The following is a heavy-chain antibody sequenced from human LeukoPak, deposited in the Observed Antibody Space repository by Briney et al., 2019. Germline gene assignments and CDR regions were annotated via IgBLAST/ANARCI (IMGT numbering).Heavy chain of an antibody. Sequence: GASVKVSCKASGYTFTNYYIQWVRQAPGQGLEWMGRINPSAGGTTYAQKFQGRVTMTRDTSTSTVYMELSSLRSEDTAVYYCARERDLGLTTSVGVGYYFDYWGQGTLVTVSS. J-gene: IGHJ4*02. V-gene: IGHV1-46*01. D-gene: IGHD2-15*01. CDR1: GYTFTNYY. CDR2: INPSAGGT. CDR3: ARERDLGLTTSVGVGYYFDY.